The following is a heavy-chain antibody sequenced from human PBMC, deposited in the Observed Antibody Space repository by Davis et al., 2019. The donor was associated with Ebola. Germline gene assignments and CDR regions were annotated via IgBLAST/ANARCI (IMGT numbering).Heavy chain of an antibody. Sequence: HSQTLSLTCAISGDSVSSGGWNWIRPSPSRGLEWLGRTYYNSKWYNDYAVSVKSRITINPDTSKNQFSLHLNSVTPGDTAVYYCARGWLRTGFDYWGRGTLVTVSS. V-gene: IGHV6-1*01. J-gene: IGHJ4*02. D-gene: IGHD3/OR15-3a*01. CDR3: ARGWLRTGFDY. CDR2: TYYNSKWYN. CDR1: GDSVSSGG.